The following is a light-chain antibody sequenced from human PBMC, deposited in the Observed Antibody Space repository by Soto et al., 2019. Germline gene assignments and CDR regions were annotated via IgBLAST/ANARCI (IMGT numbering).Light chain of an antibody. CDR3: QQYGRSPRVLFT. Sequence: EIVLTQSPGTLSLPPGERATLSCRASQSVYSNYLAWYQQKPGQAPRLLIYAASRRATGIPDRFSGSGSGTDFTLTISRLEPEDSAVYYCQQYGRSPRVLFTFGPGTKVDIK. V-gene: IGKV3-20*01. CDR1: QSVYSNY. J-gene: IGKJ3*01. CDR2: AAS.